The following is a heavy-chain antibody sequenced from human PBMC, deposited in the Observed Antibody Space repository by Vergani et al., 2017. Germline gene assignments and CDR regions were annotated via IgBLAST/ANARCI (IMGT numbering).Heavy chain of an antibody. CDR2: IYPGDSDT. CDR3: ARGCRRGRPRSYYYYYYMDV. D-gene: IGHD3-16*01. J-gene: IGHJ6*03. Sequence: EVQLVQSGAEVKKPGESLKISCKGSGYSFTSYWIGWVRQMPGKGLEWMGIIYPGDSDTRYSPSFQGQVTISADKSISTAYLQWSSLKASDTAMYYCARGCRRGRPRSYYYYYYMDVWGKGTTVTVSS. CDR1: GYSFTSYW. V-gene: IGHV5-51*01.